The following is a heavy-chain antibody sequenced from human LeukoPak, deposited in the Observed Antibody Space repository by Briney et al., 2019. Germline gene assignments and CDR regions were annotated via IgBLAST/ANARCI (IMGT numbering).Heavy chain of an antibody. V-gene: IGHV4-34*01. D-gene: IGHD2-2*02. J-gene: IGHJ6*02. CDR3: ARIVVPAAIGRVYYYGMDV. CDR1: GGSFSGYY. Sequence: SETLSLTCTVYGGSFSGYYWSWIRQPPGKGLEWIGEINHSGSTNYNPSLKSRVTISVDTSKNQFSLKLGSVTAADTAVYYCARIVVPAAIGRVYYYGMDVWGQGTTVTVSS. CDR2: INHSGST.